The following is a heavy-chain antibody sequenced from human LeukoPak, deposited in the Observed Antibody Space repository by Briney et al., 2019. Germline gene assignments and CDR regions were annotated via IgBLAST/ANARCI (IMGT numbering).Heavy chain of an antibody. J-gene: IGHJ6*02. CDR2: ISYDGSNK. V-gene: IGHV3-30-3*01. D-gene: IGHD3-10*01. CDR1: GFTFSSYA. Sequence: GRSLRLSCAASGFTFSSYAMHWVRQAPGKGLEWVAVISYDGSNKCYADSVKGRFTISRDNSKNTLYLQMNSLRAEDTAVYYCAREKSGYYYGMDVWAKGPRSPSP. CDR3: AREKSGYYYGMDV.